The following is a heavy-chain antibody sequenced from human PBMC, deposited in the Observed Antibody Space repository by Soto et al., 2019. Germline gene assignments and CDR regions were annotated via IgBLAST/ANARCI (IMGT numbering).Heavy chain of an antibody. V-gene: IGHV1-18*01. CDR1: GYTFTSYG. D-gene: IGHD3-3*01. CDR3: ARAGITIFGVVIDRDDAFDI. J-gene: IGHJ3*02. CDR2: ISAYNGNT. Sequence: ASVKVSCKASGYTFTSYGISWVRQAPGQGLEWMGRISAYNGNTNYAQKLQGRVTMTTDTSTSTAYMELRSLRSDDTAVYYCARAGITIFGVVIDRDDAFDIWGQGTMVTVSS.